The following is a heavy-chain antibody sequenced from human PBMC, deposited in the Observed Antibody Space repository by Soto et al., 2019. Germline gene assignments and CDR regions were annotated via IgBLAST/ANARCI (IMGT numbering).Heavy chain of an antibody. Sequence: SLRLSCAASGFTFSSYSMNWVRQAPGKGLEWVSYISSSSNTIYYADSVKGRFTISRDNAKNSLYLQMNSLRDEDTAVYYCAATYYYDSSGSQPHYWGQGTLVTVSS. CDR3: AATYYYDSSGSQPHY. D-gene: IGHD3-22*01. J-gene: IGHJ4*02. V-gene: IGHV3-48*02. CDR1: GFTFSSYS. CDR2: ISSSSNTI.